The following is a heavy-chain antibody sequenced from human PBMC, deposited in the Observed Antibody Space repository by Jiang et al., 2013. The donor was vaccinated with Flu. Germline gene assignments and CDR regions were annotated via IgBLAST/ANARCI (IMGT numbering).Heavy chain of an antibody. CDR1: GFTFSSYA. CDR2: ISGSGGST. V-gene: IGHV3-23*01. J-gene: IGHJ6*02. Sequence: SGGGLVQPGGSLRLSCAASGFTFSSYAMSWVRQAPGKGLEWVSAISGSGGSTYYADSVKGRFTISRDNSKNTLYLQMNSLRAEDTAVYYCAKSSPPPAAPYYYYYYGMDVWGQGTTVTVSS. CDR3: AKSSPPPAAPYYYYYYGMDV. D-gene: IGHD2-15*01.